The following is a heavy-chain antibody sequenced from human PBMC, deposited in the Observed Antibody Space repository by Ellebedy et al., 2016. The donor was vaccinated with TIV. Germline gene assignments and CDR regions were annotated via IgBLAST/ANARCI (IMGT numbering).Heavy chain of an antibody. Sequence: MPSETLSLTCTVSGGAISSYYWSWIRQPPGKGLEWIGYSGSTNYNPSLTRRVTISVDRSKNQISLKLRSVTAADTAVYYCARSSGKYWDYLDSWGQGTLVTVSS. V-gene: IGHV4-59*01. J-gene: IGHJ4*02. CDR1: GGAISSYY. D-gene: IGHD1-26*01. CDR2: SGST. CDR3: ARSSGKYWDYLDS.